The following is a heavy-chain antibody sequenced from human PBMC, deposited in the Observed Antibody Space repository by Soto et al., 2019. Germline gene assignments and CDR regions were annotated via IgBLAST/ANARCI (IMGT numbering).Heavy chain of an antibody. Sequence: GESLKISCKGSGYSFTSYWISWVRQMPVKGLEWMGRIDPSDSYTNYSPSFQGHVTISADKSISTAYLQWSSLKASDTAMYYCARDYDILTGYYRSHYYYYYGMDVWGQGTTVTVSS. CDR1: GYSFTSYW. CDR3: ARDYDILTGYYRSHYYYYYGMDV. CDR2: IDPSDSYT. D-gene: IGHD3-9*01. J-gene: IGHJ6*02. V-gene: IGHV5-10-1*01.